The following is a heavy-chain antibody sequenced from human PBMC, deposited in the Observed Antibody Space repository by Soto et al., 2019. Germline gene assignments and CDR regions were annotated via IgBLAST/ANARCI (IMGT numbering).Heavy chain of an antibody. V-gene: IGHV1-69*02. Sequence: QVQLVQSGAEVKKPGSSVKVSCKASGGTSSSYTISWVRQAPGQGLEWMGRIIPIRGIANYAQKFQGRVTITADKSTSTAYMELSSLRSEDTAVYYCARVGPGCVLRSQYFDYWGQGHLVNVSA. CDR3: ARVGPGCVLRSQYFDY. D-gene: IGHD3-3*01. J-gene: IGHJ4*02. CDR1: GGTSSSYT. CDR2: IIPIRGIA.